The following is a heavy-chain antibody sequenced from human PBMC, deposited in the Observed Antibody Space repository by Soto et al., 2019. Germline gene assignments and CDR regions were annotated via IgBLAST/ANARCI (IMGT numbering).Heavy chain of an antibody. J-gene: IGHJ4*02. Sequence: SETLSLTCAVYGGSFSGYYWSWIRQPPGKGLEWIGEINHSGSTNYNPSLKSRVTISVDTSKNQFSLKLSSVTAADTAVYYCARSKGYCSGGSCYPIDYWGQGTLVTVSS. D-gene: IGHD2-15*01. CDR2: INHSGST. CDR1: GGSFSGYY. CDR3: ARSKGYCSGGSCYPIDY. V-gene: IGHV4-34*01.